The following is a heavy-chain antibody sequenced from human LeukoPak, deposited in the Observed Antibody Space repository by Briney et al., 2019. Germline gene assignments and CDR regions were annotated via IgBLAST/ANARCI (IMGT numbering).Heavy chain of an antibody. V-gene: IGHV3-53*01. CDR3: ARDQYSYAHAAH. Sequence: GGSLRLSCAASGFTVSSNYMSWVRQAPGKGLEWVSVIYSGGSTYYADSVKGRFTISRDNSRNTLHLQMNSLRAEDTAVYYCARDQYSYAHAAHWGQGTLVTVSS. CDR1: GFTVSSNY. CDR2: IYSGGST. D-gene: IGHD5-18*01. J-gene: IGHJ4*02.